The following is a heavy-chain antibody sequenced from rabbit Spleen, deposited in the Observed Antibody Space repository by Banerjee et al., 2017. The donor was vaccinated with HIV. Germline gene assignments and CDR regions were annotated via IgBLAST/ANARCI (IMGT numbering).Heavy chain of an antibody. Sequence: QEQLVESGGGLVQPEGSLTLTCKASGVSFNDKDVMCWVRQAPGKGLEWITCINMVTGKSVYASWAKGRFIMSRTSSTKVTLQMTSLTVADTATYFCARDTGSSFSSYGMDLWGPGTLVTVS. CDR3: ARDTGSSFSSYGMDL. CDR1: GVSFNDKDV. V-gene: IGHV1S45*01. D-gene: IGHD8-1*01. J-gene: IGHJ6*01. CDR2: INMVTGKS.